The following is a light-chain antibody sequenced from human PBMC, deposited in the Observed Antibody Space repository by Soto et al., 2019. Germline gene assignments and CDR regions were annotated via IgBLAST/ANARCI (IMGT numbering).Light chain of an antibody. V-gene: IGKV1-12*01. J-gene: IGKJ2*01. CDR1: QGIGSW. CDR2: DAS. Sequence: DLQMTQSPSSVSASVGDRVTITCRASQGIGSWLAWYQQIPGKAPKLLIYDASRLHSGVPSRFSGSGSGTDFALSISSLQPEDSAIYYCEQVESFPYTFGQGTKVEIK. CDR3: EQVESFPYT.